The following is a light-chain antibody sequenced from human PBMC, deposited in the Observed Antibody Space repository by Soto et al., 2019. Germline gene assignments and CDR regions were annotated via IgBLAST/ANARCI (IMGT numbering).Light chain of an antibody. CDR2: AAS. CDR1: QNISVS. Sequence: EIVLKQSPATLSLSPGERATLSCRASQNISVSLAWYRQKPGKAPRLLIYAASNTATGIPARFSGSGSGTEFTLTISCLQSEDSATYYCLQYNSYWTFGQGTKVDIK. V-gene: IGKV3D-15*01. J-gene: IGKJ1*01. CDR3: LQYNSYWT.